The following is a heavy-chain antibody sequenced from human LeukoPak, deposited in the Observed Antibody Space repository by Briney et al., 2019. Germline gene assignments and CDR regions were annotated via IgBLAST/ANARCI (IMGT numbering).Heavy chain of an antibody. CDR2: IYYSGST. V-gene: IGHV4-39*01. CDR3: ASSSTAMVTPSDY. Sequence: PSETLSLTCTVSGGSISSSSYYWGWIRQPPGKGLEWIGSIYYSGSTYYNPSLKSRVTISVDTSKNQCSLKLSSVTAADTAVYYCASSSTAMVTPSDYWGQGTLVTVSS. D-gene: IGHD5-18*01. CDR1: GGSISSSSYY. J-gene: IGHJ4*02.